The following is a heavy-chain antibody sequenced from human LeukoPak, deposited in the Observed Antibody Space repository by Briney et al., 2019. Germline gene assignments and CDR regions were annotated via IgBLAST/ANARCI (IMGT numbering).Heavy chain of an antibody. J-gene: IGHJ1*01. CDR1: GFTFSFYG. CDR3: AGEEDLRELRGGREFFQY. CDR2: VWYDGSKK. V-gene: IGHV3-33*01. D-gene: IGHD3-10*01. Sequence: GRPLRLSCAASGFTFSFYGMHWVRQAPGKGLEWVAVVWYDGSKKYYADSVKGRFTISRDNSKNTVYLQMNSLRVENTAVYYCAGEEDLRELRGGREFFQYWGQGTLVTVSS.